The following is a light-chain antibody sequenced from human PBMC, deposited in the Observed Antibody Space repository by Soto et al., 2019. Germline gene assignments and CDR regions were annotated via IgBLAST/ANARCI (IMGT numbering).Light chain of an antibody. CDR3: QQYDYSRT. CDR1: QDISTS. CDR2: DVS. Sequence: GASVTITCRASQDISTSLAWYQHKPGKAPKLLMFDVSNLESRVPSRFSGSGSGTEFTLTISRLHSDAFATYYCQQYDYSRTFGQGTKVDIK. J-gene: IGKJ1*01. V-gene: IGKV1-5*01.